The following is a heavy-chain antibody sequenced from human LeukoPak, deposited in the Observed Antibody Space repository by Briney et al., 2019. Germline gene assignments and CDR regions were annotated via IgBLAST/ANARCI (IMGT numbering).Heavy chain of an antibody. D-gene: IGHD1-7*01. V-gene: IGHV4-30-2*01. CDR1: GGSISSGGYY. J-gene: IGHJ4*02. CDR2: INHSGST. CDR3: ALSPEGGTTDY. Sequence: PSETLSLTCTVSGGSISSGGYYWSWIRQPPGKGLEWIGYINHSGSTNYNPSLKSRVTISVDTSKNQFSLRLSSVTAADTAVYYCALSPEGGTTDYWGQGTLVTVSS.